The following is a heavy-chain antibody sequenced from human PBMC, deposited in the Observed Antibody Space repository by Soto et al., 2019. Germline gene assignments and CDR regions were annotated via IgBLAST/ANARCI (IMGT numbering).Heavy chain of an antibody. CDR1: GCTFTTYA. Sequence: GASVKVSCKASGCTFTTYAVPWVRQAPGQRLEWMGWINPNSGGTNYAQKFQGWVTMTRDTSISTAYMELSRLRSDDTAVYYCARDSEDTAMARYYYYYGMDVWGQGTTVTV. D-gene: IGHD5-18*01. CDR2: INPNSGGT. CDR3: ARDSEDTAMARYYYYYGMDV. V-gene: IGHV1-2*04. J-gene: IGHJ6*02.